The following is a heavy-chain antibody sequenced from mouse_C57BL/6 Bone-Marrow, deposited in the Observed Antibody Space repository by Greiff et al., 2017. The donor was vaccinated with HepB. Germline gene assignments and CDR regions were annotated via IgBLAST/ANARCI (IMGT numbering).Heavy chain of an antibody. CDR1: GFNIKNTY. V-gene: IGHV14-3*01. CDR2: IDPANGNT. D-gene: IGHD1-1*01. CDR3: AMSGDYGSSPYAMDY. J-gene: IGHJ4*01. Sequence: VQLQQSVAELVRPGASVKLSCTASGFNIKNTYMHWVKQRPEQGLEWIGRIDPANGNTKYAPKFQGKATITADTSSNKAYLHLSSLTSEDTAIYYCAMSGDYGSSPYAMDYWGQGTSVTVSS.